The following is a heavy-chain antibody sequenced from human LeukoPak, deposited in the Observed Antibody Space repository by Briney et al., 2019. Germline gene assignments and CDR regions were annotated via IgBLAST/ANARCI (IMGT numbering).Heavy chain of an antibody. CDR2: IKPGGIT. D-gene: IGHD3-10*01. CDR1: GGSLGNYF. Sequence: PSETLSLTCTVYGGSLGNYFWSWIRQPPGKGLEWIGEIKPGGITNHNPSLKSRVTISLDTSKNQLSLKLISATAADTAVYYWLGVFWGVAGNYWGKEPLVTSSS. J-gene: IGHJ4*02. V-gene: IGHV4-34*01. CDR3: LGVFWGVAGNY.